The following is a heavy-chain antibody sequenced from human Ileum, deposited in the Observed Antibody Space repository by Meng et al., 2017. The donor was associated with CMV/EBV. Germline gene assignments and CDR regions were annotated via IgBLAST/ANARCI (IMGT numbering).Heavy chain of an antibody. D-gene: IGHD2-2*01. CDR1: GGSVSSGSYY. CDR2: IYYSGST. V-gene: IGHV4-61*01. Sequence: SETLSLTCTVSGGSVSSGSYYWSWIRQPPGKGREWIGYIYYSGSTNYNPSLKSRVTISVDTSKNQFSLKLSSVTAADTAVYYCARDRDIVVVPAAMYGMDVWGQGTTVTVSS. J-gene: IGHJ6*02. CDR3: ARDRDIVVVPAAMYGMDV.